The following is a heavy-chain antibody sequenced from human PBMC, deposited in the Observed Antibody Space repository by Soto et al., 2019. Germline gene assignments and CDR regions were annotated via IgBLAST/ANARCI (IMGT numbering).Heavy chain of an antibody. Sequence: EVQLLESGGGLVQPGGSLRLSCAASGFTFSSYAMSWVRQAPGKGLEWVSAISGGGGSTYYADSVKGRFTISRDNSKNTLYLQMNSLRAEDTAVYYCAKAYCSSTSCDDYWGQGTLVTVSS. D-gene: IGHD2-2*01. V-gene: IGHV3-23*01. J-gene: IGHJ4*02. CDR3: AKAYCSSTSCDDY. CDR1: GFTFSSYA. CDR2: ISGGGGST.